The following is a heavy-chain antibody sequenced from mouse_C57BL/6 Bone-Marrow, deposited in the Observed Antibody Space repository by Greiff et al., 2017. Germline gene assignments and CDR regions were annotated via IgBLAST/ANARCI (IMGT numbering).Heavy chain of an antibody. Sequence: VQLKESGPGLVKPSQSLSLTCSVTGYSITSGYYWNWIRQFPGNKLEWMGYISYDGSNNYNPSLKNRISITRDTSKNQFFLKLNSVTTEDTATYYCARDRIYYGNLGYYAMDYWGQGTSVTVSS. CDR1: GYSITSGYY. CDR3: ARDRIYYGNLGYYAMDY. J-gene: IGHJ4*01. V-gene: IGHV3-6*01. D-gene: IGHD2-1*01. CDR2: ISYDGSN.